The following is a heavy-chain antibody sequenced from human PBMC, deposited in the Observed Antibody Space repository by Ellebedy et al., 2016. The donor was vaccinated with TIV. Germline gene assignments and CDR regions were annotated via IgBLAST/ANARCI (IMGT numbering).Heavy chain of an antibody. Sequence: SETLSLXXTVSGGSISSGGYSWSWIRQPPGKGLEWIGYIYHSGSTYYNPSLKSRVTISVDRSKNQFSLKLSSVTAADTAVYYCARASGIAVAGFDYWGQGTLVTVSS. CDR2: IYHSGST. V-gene: IGHV4-30-2*01. CDR1: GGSISSGGYS. CDR3: ARASGIAVAGFDY. D-gene: IGHD6-19*01. J-gene: IGHJ4*02.